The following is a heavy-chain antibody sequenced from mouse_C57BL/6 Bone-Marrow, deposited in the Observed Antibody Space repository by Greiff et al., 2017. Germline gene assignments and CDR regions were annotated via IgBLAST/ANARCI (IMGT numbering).Heavy chain of an antibody. V-gene: IGHV5-16*01. J-gene: IGHJ1*03. CDR3: AREGDYYGSDWYCDV. D-gene: IGHD1-1*01. CDR1: GFTFSDYY. Sequence: EVQRVESEGGLVQPGSSMKLSCTASGFTFSDYYMAWVRQVPEKGLEWVANINYDGSSTYYLDSLKSRFIISIDNAKNILYLQMSSLKSEDTATYYCAREGDYYGSDWYCDVWGTGTTVTVSS. CDR2: INYDGSST.